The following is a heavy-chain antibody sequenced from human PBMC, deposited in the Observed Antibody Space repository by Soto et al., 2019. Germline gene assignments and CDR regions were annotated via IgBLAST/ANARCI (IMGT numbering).Heavy chain of an antibody. V-gene: IGHV3-7*01. CDR1: GFTFSSYW. D-gene: IGHD3-9*01. J-gene: IGHJ4*02. CDR3: ARVMNDILTRRGL. Sequence: EVQLVESGGGLVQPGGSLRLSCAASGFTFSSYWMSWVRQAQGKGLEWVANIKQDGSEKYYVDSVKGRFTISRDNAKNSLYLQMNSLRAEDTAVYYCARVMNDILTRRGLWGQGTLVTVSS. CDR2: IKQDGSEK.